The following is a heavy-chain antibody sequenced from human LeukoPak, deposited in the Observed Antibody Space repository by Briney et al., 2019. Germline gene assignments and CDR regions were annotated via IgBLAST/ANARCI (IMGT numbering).Heavy chain of an antibody. Sequence: SETLSLTCTVSGGSISSSSYYWGWIRQPPGKGLEWIGSIYYRGSTYYNPSVKSRVTISVDTSKNQFSLKLSSVTAADTAVYYCASHCSGGSCYSPYFDYWGQGTLVTVSS. D-gene: IGHD2-15*01. CDR3: ASHCSGGSCYSPYFDY. CDR2: IYYRGST. V-gene: IGHV4-39*07. CDR1: GGSISSSSYY. J-gene: IGHJ4*02.